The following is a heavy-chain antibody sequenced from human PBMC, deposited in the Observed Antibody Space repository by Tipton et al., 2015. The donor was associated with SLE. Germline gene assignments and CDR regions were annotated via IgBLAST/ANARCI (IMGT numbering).Heavy chain of an antibody. J-gene: IGHJ4*02. D-gene: IGHD3-16*01. CDR3: AGGEGADYFDY. CDR2: MNPESGNT. Sequence: QSGPEVKKPGASVKVSCKASGYTFSNYDINWVRQATGQGLEWMGWMNPESGNTGYAQKFQGRVIMTGNSSISTAYMELSSLRSEDTAVYYCAGGEGADYFDYWGQGTLVTVSS. CDR1: GYTFSNYD. V-gene: IGHV1-8*01.